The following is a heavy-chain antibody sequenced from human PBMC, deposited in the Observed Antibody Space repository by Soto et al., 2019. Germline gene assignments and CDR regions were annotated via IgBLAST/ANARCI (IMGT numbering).Heavy chain of an antibody. V-gene: IGHV3-64*01. J-gene: IGHJ6*03. CDR3: ARREQSDYYYMDV. D-gene: IGHD6-19*01. CDR1: GFTFSNYA. Sequence: EVQLVESGGGLVQPGGSLRLSCAASGFTFSNYAMDWVRQAPGKVLEYVSGISSNGVGTYYANSVKDRFTISRDNSKNTLYHQMGSLRAEDMAVYYGARREQSDYYYMDVWGKGTSVTVSS. CDR2: ISSNGVGT.